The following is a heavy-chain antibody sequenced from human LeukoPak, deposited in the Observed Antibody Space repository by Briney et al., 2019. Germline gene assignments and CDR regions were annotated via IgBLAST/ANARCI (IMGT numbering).Heavy chain of an antibody. CDR3: AKVTMVRGGYFDY. Sequence: GGSLRLSCAASGFTFSGYGMNWVRQAPGKGLEWVSFISSSSSYIYYADSVKGRFTISRDNAKNSLYLQMNSLRAEDTALYYCAKVTMVRGGYFDYWGQGTLVTVSS. J-gene: IGHJ4*02. CDR1: GFTFSGYG. CDR2: ISSSSSYI. D-gene: IGHD3-10*01. V-gene: IGHV3-21*04.